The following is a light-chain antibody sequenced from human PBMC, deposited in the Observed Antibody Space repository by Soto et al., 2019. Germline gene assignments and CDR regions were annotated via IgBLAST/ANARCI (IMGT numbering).Light chain of an antibody. CDR1: QSIHTS. CDR3: QQRSNAWT. CDR2: DST. Sequence: VLTQSPATLSLSPGERATLSCRASQSIHTSLAWYQQKSGKPPRLVIYDSTLRANGVPDRFGGSRSGTEFTLTINSLEPEDFAVYYCQQRSNAWTFGQGTKVDIK. J-gene: IGKJ1*01. V-gene: IGKV3-11*01.